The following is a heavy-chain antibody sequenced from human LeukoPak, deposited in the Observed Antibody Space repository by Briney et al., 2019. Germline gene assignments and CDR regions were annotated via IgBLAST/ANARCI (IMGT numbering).Heavy chain of an antibody. V-gene: IGHV4-34*01. CDR2: INHSGST. J-gene: IGHJ4*02. CDR1: GGSFSGYY. D-gene: IGHD2-21*01. CDR3: ARVFRDRASPIGY. Sequence: SETLSHTCAVYGGSFSGYYWSWIRQPPGKGLEWVGEINHSGSTNYNPSLKSRVTISVDTSKNQFSLKLSSVTAADTAVYYCARVFRDRASPIGYWGQGTLVTVSS.